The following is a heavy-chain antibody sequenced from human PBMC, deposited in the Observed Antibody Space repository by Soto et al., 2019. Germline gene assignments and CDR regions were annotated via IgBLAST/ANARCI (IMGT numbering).Heavy chain of an antibody. J-gene: IGHJ4*02. V-gene: IGHV3-23*01. D-gene: IGHD3-3*01. Sequence: EVQLLESGGGLVQPGGSLRLSCAASGFTFSSYAMSWVRQAPGKGLEWVSAISGSGGSTYYADSVKGRFTISRDNSKNTLDLQMNSLRAEDTAVYYCAKDIVSSGYYFDYWGQGTLVTVSS. CDR2: ISGSGGST. CDR1: GFTFSSYA. CDR3: AKDIVSSGYYFDY.